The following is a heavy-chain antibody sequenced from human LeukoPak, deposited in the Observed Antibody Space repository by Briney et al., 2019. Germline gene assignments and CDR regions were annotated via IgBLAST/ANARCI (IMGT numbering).Heavy chain of an antibody. Sequence: GASVKVSCKASGYTFTSYGISWVRQAPGQGLEWMGWISAYNGNTNYAQKLQGRVTMTTDTSTSTAYMELRSLRSDDTAVCYCAGHLGYYYGSGSYSYYYYYGMDVWGQGTTVTVSS. V-gene: IGHV1-18*01. CDR3: AGHLGYYYGSGSYSYYYYYGMDV. CDR2: ISAYNGNT. D-gene: IGHD3-10*01. J-gene: IGHJ6*02. CDR1: GYTFTSYG.